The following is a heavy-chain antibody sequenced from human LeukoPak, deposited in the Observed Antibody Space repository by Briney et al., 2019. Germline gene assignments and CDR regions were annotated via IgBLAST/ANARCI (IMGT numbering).Heavy chain of an antibody. V-gene: IGHV3-21*01. J-gene: IGHJ6*03. CDR3: ARDPYSGSYGNYYYYFMDV. CDR1: AFSFTTYE. D-gene: IGHD1-26*01. CDR2: ITSGSSYI. Sequence: GGPLRLSCTASAFSFTTYEMNWVRQAPGKGLEWVSSITSGSSYIYYADSVKGRFTISRDNAKNSLYLQMNSLRAEDTAVYYCARDPYSGSYGNYYYYFMDVWGKGTTVTISS.